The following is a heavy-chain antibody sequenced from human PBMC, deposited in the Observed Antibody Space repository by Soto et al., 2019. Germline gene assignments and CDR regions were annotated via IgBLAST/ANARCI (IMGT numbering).Heavy chain of an antibody. CDR1: GFTFSNAW. D-gene: IGHD6-13*01. J-gene: IGHJ3*02. V-gene: IGHV3-15*01. CDR3: TTEIQGSSWQGGDAFDI. CDR2: IKSKTDGGTT. Sequence: PGGSLRLSCAASGFTFSNAWMSWVRQAPGKGLEWVGRIKSKTDGGTTDYAAPVKGRFTISRDDSKNTLYLQMNSLKTEDTAVYYCTTEIQGSSWQGGDAFDIWGQGTMVTVSS.